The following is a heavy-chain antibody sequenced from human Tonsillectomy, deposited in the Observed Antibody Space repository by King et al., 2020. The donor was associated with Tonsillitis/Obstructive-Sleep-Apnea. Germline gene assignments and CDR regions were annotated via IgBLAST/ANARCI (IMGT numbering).Heavy chain of an antibody. D-gene: IGHD2-2*01. CDR3: ARGLAWTRGDCSSNRCRHDAFDF. Sequence: VQLVESGGGLVQPGGSLRLSCAASGFSFSNYGMNWVRQAPGKGLEWVSGLTGSGATTNYADSVKGRFTVSRANSKNMLYLQMYSLRAEDTAIYYCARGLAWTRGDCSSNRCRHDAFDFWGQGTMVSVSS. J-gene: IGHJ3*01. CDR1: GFSFSNYG. CDR2: LTGSGATT. V-gene: IGHV3-23*04.